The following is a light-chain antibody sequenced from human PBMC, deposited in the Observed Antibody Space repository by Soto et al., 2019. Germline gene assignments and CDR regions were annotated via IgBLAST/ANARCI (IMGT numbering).Light chain of an antibody. V-gene: IGKV1-9*01. Sequence: DIQMTQSPSSLSASVGDTITISCRASLGLSNSFAWYQQKPGKAPKLLIYAASTLQSGVPSRFSGSGSGTEFTLTISSLRPEDFATYYCQQLRTSPFTFGPGTKVDIK. CDR2: AAS. J-gene: IGKJ3*01. CDR1: LGLSNS. CDR3: QQLRTSPFT.